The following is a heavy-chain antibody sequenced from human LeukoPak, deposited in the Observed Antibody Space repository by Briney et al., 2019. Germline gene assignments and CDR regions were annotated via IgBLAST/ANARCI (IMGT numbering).Heavy chain of an antibody. J-gene: IGHJ4*02. Sequence: GGSLRLSCAASGFTFSSYAMHWVRQAPGKGLEWVAVISYDGSNKYYADSVKGRFTISRDNSKNTLYLQMNSLRAEDTAVYYCARGTGYSSSYGLDYWGQGTLVTVSS. CDR1: GFTFSSYA. D-gene: IGHD6-6*01. V-gene: IGHV3-30-3*01. CDR3: ARGTGYSSSYGLDY. CDR2: ISYDGSNK.